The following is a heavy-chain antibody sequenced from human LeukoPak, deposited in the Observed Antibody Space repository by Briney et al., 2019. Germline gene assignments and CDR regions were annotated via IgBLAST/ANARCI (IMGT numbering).Heavy chain of an antibody. V-gene: IGHV3-20*04. J-gene: IGHJ6*03. CDR3: ARDYTQYYYYYYMDV. D-gene: IGHD3-16*01. CDR1: GFTFDDYG. CDR2: INWNGGST. Sequence: PGGSLRLSCAASGFTFDDYGMSWVRQAPGKGLEWVSGINWNGGSTGYADSVKGRFTISRDNAKNTLYLQMNSLRAEDSAVYYCARDYTQYYYYYYMDVRGKGTTVTVSS.